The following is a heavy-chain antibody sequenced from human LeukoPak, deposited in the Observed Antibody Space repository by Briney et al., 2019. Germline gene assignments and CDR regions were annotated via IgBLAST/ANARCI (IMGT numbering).Heavy chain of an antibody. CDR1: GFTVNSNY. J-gene: IGHJ3*02. V-gene: IGHV3-53*01. Sequence: PGGSLRLSCAASGFTVNSNYINWVRQAPGKGLEWVSVSYSGDSTYYADSVKGRFTISRDNSKNTLSLQMNSLRAEDTAVYYCARSRGFDGAFDIWGQGTMVTVSS. D-gene: IGHD5-12*01. CDR2: SYSGDST. CDR3: ARSRGFDGAFDI.